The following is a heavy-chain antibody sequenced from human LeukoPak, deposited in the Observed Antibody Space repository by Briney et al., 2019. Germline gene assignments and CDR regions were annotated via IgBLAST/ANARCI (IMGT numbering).Heavy chain of an antibody. CDR2: IYHSGST. CDR3: ARASSSWPGLCDY. CDR1: GGSISSGGYY. D-gene: IGHD6-13*01. Sequence: MTSQTLPLTCTVSGGSISSGGYYWSWIRQPPGKGLEWIGYIYHSGSTYYNPSLKSRVTISVDRSKNQFSLKLSSVTAADTAVYYCARASSSWPGLCDYWGQGTLVTVSS. J-gene: IGHJ4*02. V-gene: IGHV4-30-2*01.